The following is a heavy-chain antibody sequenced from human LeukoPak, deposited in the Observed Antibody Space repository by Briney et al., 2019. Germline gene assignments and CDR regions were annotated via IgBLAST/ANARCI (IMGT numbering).Heavy chain of an antibody. J-gene: IGHJ5*02. CDR3: AGVRSSGWYNNRWFDP. CDR1: GFTVSSNY. CDR2: IYSGGST. Sequence: GGSLRLSCAASGFTVSSNYMSWVRQAPGKGLEWVSVIYSGGSTYYADSVKGRFTISRDNSKNTLYLQMNSLRAEDTAVYYCAGVRSSGWYNNRWFDPWGQGTLVTVSS. D-gene: IGHD6-19*01. V-gene: IGHV3-53*01.